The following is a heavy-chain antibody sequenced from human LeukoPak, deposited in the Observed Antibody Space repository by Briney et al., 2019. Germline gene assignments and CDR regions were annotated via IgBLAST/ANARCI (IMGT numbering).Heavy chain of an antibody. CDR3: ARDAPAEQQHRE. CDR1: GFTFSSYG. D-gene: IGHD6-13*01. CDR2: ISTSGSTI. Sequence: GGSLRLSCAASGFTFSSYGMHWVRQAPGKGLEWVSYISTSGSTIYYADSVKGRFTVSRDNAKNSLYLQMNSLRAEDTAVYYCARDAPAEQQHREGGQGTLVTVSS. J-gene: IGHJ4*02. V-gene: IGHV3-48*04.